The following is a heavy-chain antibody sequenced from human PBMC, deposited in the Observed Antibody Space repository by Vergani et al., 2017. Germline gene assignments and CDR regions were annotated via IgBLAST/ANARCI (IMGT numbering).Heavy chain of an antibody. V-gene: IGHV3-23*01. CDR1: GFTFSSYA. CDR3: AKDRMVRGAPLYYFDY. CDR2: ISGSGGST. J-gene: IGHJ4*02. D-gene: IGHD3-10*01. Sequence: EVQLLESGGGLVQPGGSLRLSCAASGFTFSSYAMSWVRQAPGKGLEWVSAISGSGGSTYYADSLKGRFTISRDNSKNTLYLQMNSLRAEDTAVYYFAKDRMVRGAPLYYFDYWGQGTLVTVSS.